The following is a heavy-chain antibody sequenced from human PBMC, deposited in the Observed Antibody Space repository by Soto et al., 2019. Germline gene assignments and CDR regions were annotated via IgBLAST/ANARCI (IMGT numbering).Heavy chain of an antibody. V-gene: IGHV5-51*01. J-gene: IGHJ3*01. Sequence: PGESLKISCKGSGYTFTRNWIGWVRQMPGKGLEWMGIIFPIDSDTRYSPSSQGQVTISADNSISTVYLQWSSLKASDTAIYYCATPGGRDFNAFDVWGQGTMVTVSS. CDR3: ATPGGRDFNAFDV. CDR1: GYTFTRNW. D-gene: IGHD2-21*02. CDR2: IFPIDSDT.